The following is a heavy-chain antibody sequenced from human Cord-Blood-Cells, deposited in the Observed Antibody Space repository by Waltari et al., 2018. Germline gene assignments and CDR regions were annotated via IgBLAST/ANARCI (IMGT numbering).Heavy chain of an antibody. CDR2: IYHSGST. J-gene: IGHJ3*02. D-gene: IGHD1-26*01. CDR1: GYSISSGYY. Sequence: VQLQESGPGLVKPSETLSLTCAVSGYSISSGYYWGWIRQPPGKGLEWIGSIYHSGSTYYNPSLKSRVTISVDTSKNQFSLKLSSVTAADTAVYYCARDWVVGATAFDIWGQGTMVTVSS. V-gene: IGHV4-38-2*02. CDR3: ARDWVVGATAFDI.